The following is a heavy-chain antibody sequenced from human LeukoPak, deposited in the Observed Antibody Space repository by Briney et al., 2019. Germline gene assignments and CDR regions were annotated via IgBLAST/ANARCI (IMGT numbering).Heavy chain of an antibody. CDR3: ARSPSRDGYNNLILFDT. V-gene: IGHV4-59*08. CDR2: IYYSGST. CDR1: GGSISSYY. D-gene: IGHD5-24*01. Sequence: SGTLSLTCTVSGGSISSYYWSWIRQPPGKGLEWIGYIYYSGSTDYNPSLKSRVTISVDTSKNHFSLMLTFVTAADTAVYYCARSPSRDGYNNLILFDTWGQGTLVTVSS. J-gene: IGHJ4*02.